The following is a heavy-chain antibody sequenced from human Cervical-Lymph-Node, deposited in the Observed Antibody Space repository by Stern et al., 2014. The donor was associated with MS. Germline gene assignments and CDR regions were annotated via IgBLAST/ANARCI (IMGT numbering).Heavy chain of an antibody. CDR1: GYTFTSYY. D-gene: IGHD3-10*01. V-gene: IGHV1-46*01. Sequence: QVQLVQSGAEVKKPGASVKGSCKASGYTFTSYYMHWVRQAPGQGLEWMGIINPSGGSTSYAQKFQGRVTMTRDTSTSTVYMELSSLRSEDTAVYYCARAITSNWFDPWGQGTLVTVSS. CDR3: ARAITSNWFDP. J-gene: IGHJ5*02. CDR2: INPSGGST.